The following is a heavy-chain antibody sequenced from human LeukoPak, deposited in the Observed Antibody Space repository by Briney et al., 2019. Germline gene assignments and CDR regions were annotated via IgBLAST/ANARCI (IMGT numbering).Heavy chain of an antibody. Sequence: GGSLRLSCAASGFTFSSYGMHWVRQAPGKGLEWVAVISYDGSNKYYADSVKGRFTISRDNSKNTLYLQMNSLRAEDTAVYYCAKDRDYYYYGMDVWGQGTTVTVPS. CDR3: AKDRDYYYYGMDV. D-gene: IGHD3-10*01. CDR1: GFTFSSYG. CDR2: ISYDGSNK. V-gene: IGHV3-30*18. J-gene: IGHJ6*02.